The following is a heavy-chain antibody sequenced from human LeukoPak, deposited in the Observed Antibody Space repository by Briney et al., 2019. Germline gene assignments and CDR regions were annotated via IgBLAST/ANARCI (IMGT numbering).Heavy chain of an antibody. Sequence: GGSLRLSCAASGFTFSSYWMTWVRQAPGKGLEGVAVIWYDGSNKYYADSVKGRFTISRDNSKNTLYLQMNSLRVEDTAVYYCARTSYTSGCMDYWGQGTLVTVSS. V-gene: IGHV3-33*08. CDR3: ARTSYTSGCMDY. J-gene: IGHJ4*02. CDR2: IWYDGSNK. CDR1: GFTFSSYW. D-gene: IGHD6-19*01.